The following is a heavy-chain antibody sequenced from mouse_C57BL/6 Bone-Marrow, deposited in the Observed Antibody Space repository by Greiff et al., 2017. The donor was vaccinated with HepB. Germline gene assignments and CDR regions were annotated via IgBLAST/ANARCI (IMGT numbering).Heavy chain of an antibody. CDR2: IYPGSGNT. CDR3: AREATDFDD. J-gene: IGHJ2*01. V-gene: IGHV1-76*01. Sequence: VKVVESGAELVRPGASVKLSCKASGYTFTDYYINWVKQRPGQGLEWIARIYPGSGNTYYNEKFKGKATLTAEKSSSTAYMQLSSLTSEDSAVYFCAREATDFDDWGQGTTLTVSS. D-gene: IGHD3-2*02. CDR1: GYTFTDYY.